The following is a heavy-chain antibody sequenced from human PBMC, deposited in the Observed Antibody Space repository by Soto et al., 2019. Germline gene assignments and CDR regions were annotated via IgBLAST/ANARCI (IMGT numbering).Heavy chain of an antibody. CDR2: IWYDGSNK. J-gene: IGHJ4*02. V-gene: IGHV3-33*01. CDR1: GFTFSSYG. D-gene: IGHD1-26*01. Sequence: QVQLVESGGGVVQPGRSLRLSCAASGFTFSSYGMHWVRQAPGKGLEWVAVIWYDGSNKYYADSVKGRFTISRDNSKNTLYLQMNRLRAEDRAVYYCASGRRVGATDYWGQGTLVTVSS. CDR3: ASGRRVGATDY.